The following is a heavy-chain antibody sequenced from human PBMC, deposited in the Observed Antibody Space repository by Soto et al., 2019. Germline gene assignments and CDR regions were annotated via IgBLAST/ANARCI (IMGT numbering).Heavy chain of an antibody. D-gene: IGHD1-1*01. CDR3: ARGRYGDY. V-gene: IGHV1-18*01. CDR1: GYTFTSYG. Sequence: QVHLVQSGAEVKKPGASVKVSCKCSGYTFTSYGITWVRQAPGQGLEWMGWISAHNGKTDYAQKVQGTVTVTRDTSTSTAYMELRSLRSSDTAVYYCARGRYGDYWGQGALVTVSS. CDR2: ISAHNGKT. J-gene: IGHJ4*02.